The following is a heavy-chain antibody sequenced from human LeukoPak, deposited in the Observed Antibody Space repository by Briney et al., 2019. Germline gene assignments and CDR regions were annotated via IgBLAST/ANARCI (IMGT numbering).Heavy chain of an antibody. CDR1: GYTFSDYY. CDR2: INPNSGDT. Sequence: GASVNVSCKTSGYTFSDYYIHWIRQAPGQGLEWVGWINPNSGDTDYAQKFQGRVTMTRDTSISTAYMELSRLRSDDTAVYYCARGKYSSSNYDYWGQGTLVTVSS. D-gene: IGHD6-6*01. J-gene: IGHJ4*02. CDR3: ARGKYSSSNYDY. V-gene: IGHV1-2*02.